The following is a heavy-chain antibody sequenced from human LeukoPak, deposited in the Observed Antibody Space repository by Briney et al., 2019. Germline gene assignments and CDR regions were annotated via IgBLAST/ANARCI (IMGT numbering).Heavy chain of an antibody. Sequence: SETLSLTCTVSGGSLSSYYWSWIRQPPGKGLEWIGYIYDSGSTNYHTSLKSRVTISVDTSKNQCSLKLSSVTAADTAVYYCARHSSGWYGYYYYYMDVWGKGTTVTVSS. CDR2: IYDSGST. CDR3: ARHSSGWYGYYYYYMDV. V-gene: IGHV4-59*08. CDR1: GGSLSSYY. J-gene: IGHJ6*03. D-gene: IGHD6-19*01.